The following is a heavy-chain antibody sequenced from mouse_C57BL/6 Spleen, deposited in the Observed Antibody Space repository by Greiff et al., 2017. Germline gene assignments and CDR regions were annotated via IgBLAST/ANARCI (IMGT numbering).Heavy chain of an antibody. J-gene: IGHJ3*01. D-gene: IGHD4-1*01. CDR2: ISSGGSYT. V-gene: IGHV5-6*01. CDR3: ARHEGTGTTWFAY. CDR1: GFTFSSYG. Sequence: EVHLVESGGDLVKPGGSLKLSCAASGFTFSSYGMSWVRQTPDKRLEWVATISSGGSYTYYPDSVKGRFTISRDNAKNTLYLQMSSLKSEDTAMYYCARHEGTGTTWFAYWGQGTLVTVSA.